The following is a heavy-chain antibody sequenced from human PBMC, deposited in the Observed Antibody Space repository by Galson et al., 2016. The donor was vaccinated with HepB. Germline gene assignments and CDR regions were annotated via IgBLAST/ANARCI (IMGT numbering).Heavy chain of an antibody. V-gene: IGHV4-34*01. D-gene: IGHD5-18*01. CDR1: GGSFSGYH. J-gene: IGHJ5*02. Sequence: SETLSLTCDVAGGSFSGYHWTWIRQSPGKGLEWIGEINYSGSTNYIPSLTSRLTISIDTSENQFSLKLSSVTAADTAVYYCASERAGIQGFDPWGQGSLVTVSS. CDR3: ASERAGIQGFDP. CDR2: INYSGST.